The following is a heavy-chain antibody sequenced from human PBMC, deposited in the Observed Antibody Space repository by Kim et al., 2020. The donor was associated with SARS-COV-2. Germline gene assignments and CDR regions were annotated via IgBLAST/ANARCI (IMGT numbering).Heavy chain of an antibody. J-gene: IGHJ4*02. CDR3: ARRGGYCSGAGCSPADYYFDS. Sequence: SETLSLTCTVSGGSISRYYWSWIRQPPGEGLEWIAYIYYNGSTNYNPSLRSRVTMSVDTSQNQFSLRLSSVTAADTGVYYCARRGGYCSGAGCSPADYYFDSCGQGTLVTVSS. V-gene: IGHV4-59*13. D-gene: IGHD2-2*01. CDR2: IYYNGST. CDR1: GGSISRYY.